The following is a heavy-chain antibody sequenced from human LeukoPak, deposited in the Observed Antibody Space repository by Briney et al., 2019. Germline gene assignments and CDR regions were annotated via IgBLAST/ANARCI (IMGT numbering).Heavy chain of an antibody. Sequence: ASVKVSCKASGCTFSTYGIIWVRQAPGQGLEWMGWINPNSGGTNYAQKFQGRVTMTRDTSISTAYMELSRLRSEDTAVYYCARNNYGDSSWGQGTLVTVSS. CDR2: INPNSGGT. V-gene: IGHV1-2*02. J-gene: IGHJ4*02. CDR3: ARNNYGDSS. CDR1: GCTFSTYG. D-gene: IGHD4-17*01.